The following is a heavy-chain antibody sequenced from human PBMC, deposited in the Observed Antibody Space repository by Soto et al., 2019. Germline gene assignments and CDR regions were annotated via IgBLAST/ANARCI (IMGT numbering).Heavy chain of an antibody. V-gene: IGHV3-21*04. D-gene: IGHD3-3*01. CDR1: GFIFSSHS. CDR2: ISSSSSHK. CDR3: ARVFLRHHWYFDL. J-gene: IGHJ2*01. Sequence: GGSLRLSCAASGFIFSSHSMNWVRQAPGKGLEWVSFISSSSSHKYYADSVKGRFTISRDNAKNSLYLQMHSLRAEDTAVYYCARVFLRHHWYFDLWGRGTLVTVCS.